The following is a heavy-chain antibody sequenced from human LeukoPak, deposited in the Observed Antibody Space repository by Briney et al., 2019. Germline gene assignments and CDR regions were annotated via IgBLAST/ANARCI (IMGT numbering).Heavy chain of an antibody. CDR2: ISYDGSTK. CDR3: VGGPFGEAPYFVN. D-gene: IGHD3-10*01. CDR1: GFTFSSFA. Sequence: GGSLRLSCAASGFTFSSFAMHWVRQAPGKGLEWVAFISYDGSTKWYADSVKGRFTISRDNSKNTLYLQVNSLTAEDTAVYYCVGGPFGEAPYFVNWGQGILVTVSS. J-gene: IGHJ4*02. V-gene: IGHV3-30*04.